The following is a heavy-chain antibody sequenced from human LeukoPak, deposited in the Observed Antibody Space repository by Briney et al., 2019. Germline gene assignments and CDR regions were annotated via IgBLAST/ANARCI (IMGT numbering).Heavy chain of an antibody. V-gene: IGHV3-23*01. Sequence: PGGSLRLSCAASGFTFSSYAMSWVRQAPGKGLEWVSAIDGSGGSTYYADSVKGRFTISRDNSKNTLYLQMNSLRAEDTAIHYCAINSYGSSGRGSLDYWGQGTQVTVSS. CDR3: AINSYGSSGRGSLDY. CDR1: GFTFSSYA. J-gene: IGHJ4*02. D-gene: IGHD3-22*01. CDR2: IDGSGGST.